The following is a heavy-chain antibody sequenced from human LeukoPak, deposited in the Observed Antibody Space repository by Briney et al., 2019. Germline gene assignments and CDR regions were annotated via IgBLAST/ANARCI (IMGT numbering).Heavy chain of an antibody. D-gene: IGHD1-1*01. J-gene: IGHJ4*02. CDR2: IYPGDSDT. CDR3: ARQDGNSKYYFDY. CDR1: GYSFTYYW. V-gene: IGHV5-51*01. Sequence: VESLKLYCQGFGYSFTYYWIGWVRQMPGKGLEWMGIIYPGDSDTRYRPSFQGQVTISVDKSISTAYLQWSSLKASDTAMYYCARQDGNSKYYFDYWGQGTLVTVSS.